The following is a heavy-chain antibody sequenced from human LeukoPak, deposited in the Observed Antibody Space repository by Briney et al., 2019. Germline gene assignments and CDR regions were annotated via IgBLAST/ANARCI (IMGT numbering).Heavy chain of an antibody. V-gene: IGHV3-48*03. CDR1: GFTFSSYE. Sequence: GSLRLSCAASGFTFSSYEMNWVRQAPGKGLEWVSYISSSGSTIYYADSVKGRFTISRDNAKNSLYLQMNSLRAEDTAVYYCARVTSSSIAARPSNFDYWGQGTLVTVSS. CDR2: ISSSGSTI. CDR3: ARVTSSSIAARPSNFDY. J-gene: IGHJ4*02. D-gene: IGHD6-6*01.